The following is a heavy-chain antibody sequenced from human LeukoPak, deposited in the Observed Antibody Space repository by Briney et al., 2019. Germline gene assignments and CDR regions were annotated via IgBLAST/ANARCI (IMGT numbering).Heavy chain of an antibody. CDR1: GGSISSYY. V-gene: IGHV4-59*08. J-gene: IGHJ3*02. D-gene: IGHD3-22*01. CDR2: IYYSGST. Sequence: SETLSLTCTVSGGSISSYYWSWIRQPPGKGLEWIGYIYYSGSTNYNPSLKSRVTISVDTSKNQFSLKLSSVTAADTAVYYCARPSQYYSDSSHMFGGAFDIWGQGTMVTVSS. CDR3: ARPSQYYSDSSHMFGGAFDI.